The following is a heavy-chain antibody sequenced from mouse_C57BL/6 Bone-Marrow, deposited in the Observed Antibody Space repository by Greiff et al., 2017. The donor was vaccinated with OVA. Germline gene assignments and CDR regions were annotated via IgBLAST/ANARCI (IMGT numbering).Heavy chain of an antibody. CDR3: ARQGDYGSSFWFAY. V-gene: IGHV5-12*01. CDR1: GFTFSDYY. J-gene: IGHJ3*01. D-gene: IGHD1-1*01. Sequence: EVQGVESGGGLVQPGGSLKLSCAASGFTFSDYYMYWVRQTPEKRLEWVAYISNGGGSTYYPDTVKGRFTISRDNAKNTLYLQMSRLKSEDTAMYYCARQGDYGSSFWFAYWGQGTLVTVSA. CDR2: ISNGGGST.